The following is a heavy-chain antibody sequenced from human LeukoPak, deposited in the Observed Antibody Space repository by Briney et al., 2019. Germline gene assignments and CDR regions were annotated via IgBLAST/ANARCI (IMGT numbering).Heavy chain of an antibody. V-gene: IGHV4-39*01. CDR2: IYYSGST. J-gene: IGHJ4*02. CDR1: GASFTSHY. D-gene: IGHD1-26*01. Sequence: PSETPSLTCSVSGASFTSHYWGWIRQPPGKGLEWIGSIYYSGSTYYNPSLKSRVTISVDTSKNQFSLKLSSVTAADTAVYYCASEVGATRYFDYWGQGTLVTVSS. CDR3: ASEVGATRYFDY.